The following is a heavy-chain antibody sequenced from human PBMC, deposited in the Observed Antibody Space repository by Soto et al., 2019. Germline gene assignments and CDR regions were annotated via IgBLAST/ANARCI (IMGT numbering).Heavy chain of an antibody. J-gene: IGHJ4*02. CDR2: INHSGST. D-gene: IGHD6-13*01. CDR3: ARGRELQLGHFQQQRPYYFDY. CDR1: GGSFSGYY. Sequence: KTSETLSLTCAVYGGSFSGYYWSWIRQPPGKGLEWIGEINHSGSTNYNPSLKSRVTISVDTSKNQFSLKLSSVTAADTAVYYCARGRELQLGHFQQQRPYYFDYWGQGTLVTVSS. V-gene: IGHV4-34*01.